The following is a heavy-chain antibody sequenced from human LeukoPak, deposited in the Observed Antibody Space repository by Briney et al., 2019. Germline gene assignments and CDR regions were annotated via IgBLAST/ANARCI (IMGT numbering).Heavy chain of an antibody. Sequence: GGSLRLSCAASGFTFSSYAMHWVRQAPGKGLEWVAVISYDGSNKYYADSVKGRFTISRDNSKNTLYLQMNSLRAEDTAVYYCASSGSSRSYQYWGQGTLVTVSS. CDR2: ISYDGSNK. J-gene: IGHJ4*02. V-gene: IGHV3-30-3*01. CDR1: GFTFSSYA. D-gene: IGHD1-26*01. CDR3: ASSGSSRSYQY.